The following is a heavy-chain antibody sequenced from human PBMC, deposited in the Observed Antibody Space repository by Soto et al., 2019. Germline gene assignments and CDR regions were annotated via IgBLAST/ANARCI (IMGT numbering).Heavy chain of an antibody. CDR1: GGSISSGGYY. D-gene: IGHD3-16*02. J-gene: IGHJ4*02. CDR3: ARIHTYYDYVWGSYRGIFDY. Sequence: QVQLQESGPGLVKPSQTLSLTCTVSGGSISSGGYYWSWIRQHPGKGLEWIGYIYYSGSTYYNPSLKSRVTISVDTSKNQCSLKLSSVTAADTAVYYCARIHTYYDYVWGSYRGIFDYWGQGTLVTVSS. CDR2: IYYSGST. V-gene: IGHV4-31*03.